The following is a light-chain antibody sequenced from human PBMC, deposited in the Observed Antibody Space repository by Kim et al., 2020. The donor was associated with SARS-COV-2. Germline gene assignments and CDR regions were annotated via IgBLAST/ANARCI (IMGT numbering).Light chain of an antibody. CDR3: NSRDSSGNQV. J-gene: IGLJ1*01. Sequence: SSELTQDPAVSVALGRTVRITCQGDSLRSYYASWYQQKPGQAPVLVIYGKNNRPSGIPDRFSGSSSGNTASLTITGAQAEDEADYYCNSRDSSGNQVFGTGTKVTVL. V-gene: IGLV3-19*01. CDR2: GKN. CDR1: SLRSYY.